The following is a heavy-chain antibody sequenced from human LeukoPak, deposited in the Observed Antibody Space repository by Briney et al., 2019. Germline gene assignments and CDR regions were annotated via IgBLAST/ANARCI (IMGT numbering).Heavy chain of an antibody. CDR3: ARAYNWNYPAFDI. D-gene: IGHD1-7*01. CDR2: ISSSSSTI. Sequence: GGSLRLSCAASGFTFSDYYMSWICQAPGKGLEWVSYISSSSSTIYYADSVKGRFTISRDNAKNSLYLQMNSLRAEDTAVYYCARAYNWNYPAFDIWGQGTMVTVSS. J-gene: IGHJ3*02. CDR1: GFTFSDYY. V-gene: IGHV3-11*04.